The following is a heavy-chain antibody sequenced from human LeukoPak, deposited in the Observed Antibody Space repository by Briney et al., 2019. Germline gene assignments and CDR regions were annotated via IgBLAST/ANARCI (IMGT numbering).Heavy chain of an antibody. CDR3: ARVVGYYYDSSGYHWYFDL. CDR1: AGSVSSGSYY. J-gene: IGHJ2*01. D-gene: IGHD3-22*01. V-gene: IGHV4-61*01. CDR2: IYYSGST. Sequence: SETLSLTCTVSAGSVSSGSYYWSWLRQPPGKGLEWIGYIYYSGSTNYNPSLKSRVTISVDTSKNQFSLKLSSVTAADTAVYYCARVVGYYYDSSGYHWYFDLWGRGTLVTVSS.